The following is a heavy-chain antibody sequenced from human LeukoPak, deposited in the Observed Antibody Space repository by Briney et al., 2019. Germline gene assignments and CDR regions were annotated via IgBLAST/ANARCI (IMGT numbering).Heavy chain of an antibody. V-gene: IGHV4-4*07. CDR3: GXQGYTASHXFLDF. CDR1: SGSINSYY. Sequence: SETLSLTCTVSSGSINSYYWGWVRQPPGKGLEWIGRIYTTGATQYNPSLKSRLTMSIDTSTSQFSLNLRSVTAADTAVYYCGXQGYTASHXFLDFWSQGTLVAVS. J-gene: IGHJ4*02. CDR2: IYTTGAT. D-gene: IGHD2-2*02.